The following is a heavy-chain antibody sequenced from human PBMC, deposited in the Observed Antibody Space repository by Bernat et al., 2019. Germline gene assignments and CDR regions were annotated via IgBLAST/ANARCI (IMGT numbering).Heavy chain of an antibody. Sequence: EVQLVESGGGLVQPGGSLRLSCAASGFTVSSNYMSWVRQAPGKGLEWVSVIYSGGSTYYADSVKGRFTISRDNSKNTLYLQMNSLRAEDTAVYYCAREHSYCGGDCWVGYFDYWGQGTLVTVSS. V-gene: IGHV3-66*01. CDR3: AREHSYCGGDCWVGYFDY. CDR1: GFTVSSNY. D-gene: IGHD2-21*02. J-gene: IGHJ4*02. CDR2: IYSGGST.